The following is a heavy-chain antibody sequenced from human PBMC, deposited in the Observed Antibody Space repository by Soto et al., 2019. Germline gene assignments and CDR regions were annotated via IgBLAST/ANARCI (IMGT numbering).Heavy chain of an antibody. CDR3: AKGDSNSLYYYYYYGMDV. D-gene: IGHD4-4*01. CDR2: INPSGGST. CDR1: GYTFTSYY. J-gene: IGHJ6*02. V-gene: IGHV1-46*01. Sequence: ASVKVSCKASGYTFTSYYMHWVRQAPGQGLEWMGIINPSGGSTSYAQKFQGRVTMTRDTSTSTVYMELSSLRSEDTAVYYCAKGDSNSLYYYYYYGMDVWGQGTTVTVSS.